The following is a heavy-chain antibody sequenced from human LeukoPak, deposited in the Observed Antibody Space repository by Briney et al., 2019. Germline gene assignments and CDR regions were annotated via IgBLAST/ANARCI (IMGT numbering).Heavy chain of an antibody. CDR1: GFTFSSYE. J-gene: IGHJ6*02. CDR3: ARKGGFSSSSRLRWTDYYGMDV. V-gene: IGHV3-48*03. Sequence: GGSLRLSCAASGFTFSSYEMNWVRQAPGKGLEWVSYISSSGSTIYYADSVKGRFTISRDNAKNSLYLQMNSLRAEDTAVYYCARKGGFSSSSRLRWTDYYGMDVWGQGTTVTVSS. D-gene: IGHD1-1*01. CDR2: ISSSGSTI.